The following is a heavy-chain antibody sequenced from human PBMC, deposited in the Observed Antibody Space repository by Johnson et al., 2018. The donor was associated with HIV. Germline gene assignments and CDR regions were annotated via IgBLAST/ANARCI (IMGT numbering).Heavy chain of an antibody. CDR3: AKDISGYGDSVDDAFDI. J-gene: IGHJ3*02. D-gene: IGHD4-17*01. Sequence: VQLVESGGGLVQPGGSLRLSCAASGFTFSNNAMSWVRQAPGKGLDWVAGISWNIVNIDYPNSVKGRFTFSRDNAKNSLYLQMNSLRGEDTAFYYCAKDISGYGDSVDDAFDIWGQGTMVTVS. V-gene: IGHV3-9*01. CDR1: GFTFSNNA. CDR2: ISWNIVNI.